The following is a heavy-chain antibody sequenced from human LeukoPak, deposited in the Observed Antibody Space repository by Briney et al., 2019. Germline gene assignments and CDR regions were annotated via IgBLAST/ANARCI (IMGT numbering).Heavy chain of an antibody. V-gene: IGHV1-8*01. CDR1: GYTFTGYD. J-gene: IGHJ6*02. D-gene: IGHD3-9*01. CDR2: MNPNSGNT. CDR3: ATLGGLRYFDWFNYYGMDV. Sequence: GASVKVSCKASGYTFTGYDINWVRQATGQGLEWMGWMNPNSGNTGYAQKFQGRVTMTRNTSISTAYMELSSLRSEDTAVYYCATLGGLRYFDWFNYYGMDVWGQGTTVTVSS.